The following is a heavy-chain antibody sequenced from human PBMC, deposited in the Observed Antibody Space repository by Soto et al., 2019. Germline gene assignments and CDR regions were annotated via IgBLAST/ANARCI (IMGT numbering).Heavy chain of an antibody. V-gene: IGHV2-5*02. CDR3: AHSGLETGGGSAPDGYYYGMDV. CDR2: IYWDDDK. J-gene: IGHJ6*02. CDR1: GFSLSTSGVG. D-gene: IGHD5-12*01. Sequence: GSGPTLVNPTQTLTLTCTFSGFSLSTSGVGVGWIRQPPGKALEWLALIYWDDDKRYSPSLKSRLTITKDTSKNQVVLTMTNMDPVDTATYYCAHSGLETGGGSAPDGYYYGMDVWGQGTTVTVSS.